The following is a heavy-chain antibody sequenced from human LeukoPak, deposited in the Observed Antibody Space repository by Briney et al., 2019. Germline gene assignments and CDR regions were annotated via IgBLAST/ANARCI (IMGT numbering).Heavy chain of an antibody. Sequence: GRSLRLSCAASGITFRSYGMHWVRQAPGKGLEWVANIKQDGSDKSYVDSVKGRFTISRDNAKNSLYLQMNSLRAEDTAVYYCARDSRFTMRDYWGQGTLVTVSS. CDR2: IKQDGSDK. CDR3: ARDSRFTMRDY. V-gene: IGHV3-7*01. D-gene: IGHD3-22*01. J-gene: IGHJ4*02. CDR1: GITFRSYG.